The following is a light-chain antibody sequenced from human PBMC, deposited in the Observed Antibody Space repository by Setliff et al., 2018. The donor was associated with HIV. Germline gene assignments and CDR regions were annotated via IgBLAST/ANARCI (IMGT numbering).Light chain of an antibody. CDR1: TSNIGSSF. CDR3: ASWDESLGGLYV. J-gene: IGLJ1*01. CDR2: RSD. Sequence: QSVLTQPSSASGTPGQNVTIFCSGTTSNIGSSFVYWHRQLPGTTPQLLIYRSDQRPSGVPDRFSGSKSGTSASLAITGLRSDDEADYYCASWDESLGGLYVFGGGTKVTVL. V-gene: IGLV1-47*01.